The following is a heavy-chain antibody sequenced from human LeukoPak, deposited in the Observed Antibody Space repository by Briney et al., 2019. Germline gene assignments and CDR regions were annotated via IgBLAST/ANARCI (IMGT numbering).Heavy chain of an antibody. CDR3: VRLSGLRTATRHGRHYFDY. CDR1: GFTFSTYN. CDR2: ISDSSYYI. V-gene: IGHV3-21*06. J-gene: IGHJ4*02. D-gene: IGHD5-12*01. Sequence: PWGSLRLSCAASGFTFSTYNINWVRQAPGKGLEWVSPISDSSYYILYADSVKGRFTISRDNAKNSLYLQMSSLRVEDTAVYYCVRLSGLRTATRHGRHYFDYWGQGTLVTVSS.